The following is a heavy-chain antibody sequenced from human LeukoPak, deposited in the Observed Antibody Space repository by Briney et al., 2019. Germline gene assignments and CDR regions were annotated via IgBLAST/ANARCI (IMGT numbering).Heavy chain of an antibody. CDR1: GYTFIRYD. J-gene: IGHJ4*02. CDR2: MDPNSGNA. V-gene: IGHV1-8*03. Sequence: GASVKVSXKASGYTFIRYDINWVRQAAGQGLEWIGWMDPNSGNAGYAQKFQGRVALTRDTSISTAYMELRSLRSEDTAMYYCARSYCSGGSCSHDYGDFWGQGTLLTVSS. D-gene: IGHD2-15*01. CDR3: ARSYCSGGSCSHDYGDF.